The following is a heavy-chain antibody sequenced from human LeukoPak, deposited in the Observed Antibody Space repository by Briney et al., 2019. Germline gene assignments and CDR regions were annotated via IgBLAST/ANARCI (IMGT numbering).Heavy chain of an antibody. CDR2: IYTSGST. CDR3: ALFSGGVGPVFDY. CDR1: GGSISSGSYY. V-gene: IGHV4-61*02. J-gene: IGHJ4*02. Sequence: SETLSLTCSVSGGSISSGSYYWSWIRQPAGKGLEWIGRIYTSGSTNYNPSLKSRVTMSVDTSKNQFSLKLSSVTAADTAVYYCALFSGGVGPVFDYWGQGTLVTVSS. D-gene: IGHD1-26*01.